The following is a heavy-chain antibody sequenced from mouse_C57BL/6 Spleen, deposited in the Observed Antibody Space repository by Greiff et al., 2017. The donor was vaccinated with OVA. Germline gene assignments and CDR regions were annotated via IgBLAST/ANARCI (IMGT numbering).Heavy chain of an antibody. V-gene: IGHV5-17*01. CDR3: ARGVPLYYYAMDY. CDR1: GFTFSDYG. D-gene: IGHD6-5*01. J-gene: IGHJ4*01. Sequence: EVLLVESGGGLVKPGGSLKLSCAASGFTFSDYGMHWVRQAPEKGLEWVAYISSGSSTIYYADTVKGRFTISRDNAKNTLFLQMTSLRSEDTAMYYCARGVPLYYYAMDYWGQGTSVTVSS. CDR2: ISSGSSTI.